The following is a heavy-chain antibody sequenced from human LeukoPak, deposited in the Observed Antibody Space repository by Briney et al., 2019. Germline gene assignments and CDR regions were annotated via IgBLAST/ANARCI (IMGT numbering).Heavy chain of an antibody. CDR3: ARVTGYMIEDYFDY. Sequence: SETLSLTCTVSGGSISNINYYWSWIRQPPGKGLEWIGYIYYSGSTNYNPSLKSRVTISVKTSKNQFSLKLSSVTAADTAVYYCARVTGYMIEDYFDYWGQGTLVTVSS. CDR1: GGSISNINYY. V-gene: IGHV4-61*01. J-gene: IGHJ4*02. D-gene: IGHD3-22*01. CDR2: IYYSGST.